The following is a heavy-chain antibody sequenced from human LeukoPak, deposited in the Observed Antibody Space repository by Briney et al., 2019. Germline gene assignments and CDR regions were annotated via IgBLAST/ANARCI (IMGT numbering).Heavy chain of an antibody. D-gene: IGHD6-6*01. CDR1: GATFSSYA. V-gene: IGHV1-69*13. CDR2: IIPIFGTA. J-gene: IGHJ4*02. Sequence: SVKVSCKASGATFSSYAISWVRQAPGQGLEWMGGIIPIFGTANYAQKFQGRVTITADESTSTAYMELSSLRSEDTAVYYCARGRVYSSSSGLLAYDYWGQGTLVTVSS. CDR3: ARGRVYSSSSGLLAYDY.